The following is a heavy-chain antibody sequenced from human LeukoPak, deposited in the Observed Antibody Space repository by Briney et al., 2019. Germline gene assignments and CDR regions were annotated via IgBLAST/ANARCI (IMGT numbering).Heavy chain of an antibody. D-gene: IGHD3-22*01. CDR1: GFTFSSYE. Sequence: QPGGSLRLSCAASGFTFSSYEMNWVRQAPGKGLEWVSYISSSGSTIYYADSVKGRFTISRDNAKNSLYLQMNSLRAEDTAVYYCARVASGYYDSSGSQGVLDYWGQGTLVTVSS. J-gene: IGHJ4*02. CDR3: ARVASGYYDSSGSQGVLDY. V-gene: IGHV3-48*03. CDR2: ISSSGSTI.